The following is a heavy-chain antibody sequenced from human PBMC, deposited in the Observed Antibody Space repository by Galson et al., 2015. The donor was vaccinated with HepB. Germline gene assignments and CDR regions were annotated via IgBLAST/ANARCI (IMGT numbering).Heavy chain of an antibody. D-gene: IGHD6-19*01. CDR3: ARGPTDRSRWIDY. Sequence: SLRLSCAASGFTVSTNHMNWVRQAPGKGLEWVSVINSGGTTYYADSVKGRFTISRDNSKNTVYLQMNSLRAEDTALYYCARGPTDRSRWIDYWGQGTLVTVSS. J-gene: IGHJ4*02. CDR1: GFTVSTNH. CDR2: INSGGTT. V-gene: IGHV3-53*01.